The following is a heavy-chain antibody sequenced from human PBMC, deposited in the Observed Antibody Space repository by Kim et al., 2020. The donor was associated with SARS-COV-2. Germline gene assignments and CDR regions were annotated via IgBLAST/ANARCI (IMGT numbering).Heavy chain of an antibody. D-gene: IGHD6-19*01. J-gene: IGHJ4*02. CDR3: ARRDGWYSFDY. Sequence: YYNPSLRSRVTMSGDPSKNQFSLKLGSVTAADTAVYYCARRDGWYSFDYWGQGTLVTVSS. V-gene: IGHV4-39*01.